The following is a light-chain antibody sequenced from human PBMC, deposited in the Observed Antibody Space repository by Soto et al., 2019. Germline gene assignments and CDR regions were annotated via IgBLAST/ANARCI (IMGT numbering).Light chain of an antibody. Sequence: DIQMTQSPSSLSASVGDRVTITCRASQSISSYLNWYQQKPGKAPKLLIYAASSLQSGVPSRFSGSGSGTDFTLTINSLQPDDFATYYCQQTYSTPGGSFGQGTKVEIK. CDR2: AAS. CDR1: QSISSY. CDR3: QQTYSTPGGS. J-gene: IGKJ1*01. V-gene: IGKV1-39*01.